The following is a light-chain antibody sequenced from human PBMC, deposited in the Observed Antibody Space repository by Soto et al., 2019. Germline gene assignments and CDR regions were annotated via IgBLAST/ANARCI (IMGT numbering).Light chain of an antibody. V-gene: IGKV4-1*01. CDR3: QQYCRTPYT. Sequence: DIVMTQSPDSLAVSLGERATINCKSSQNILCSSNNKNHLAWYQQKPGQPPSLLIFWASTRESGVPDRFSGSGSGTDFTLTISSLQAEDVAVYYCQQYCRTPYTFGQGTKLEIE. J-gene: IGKJ2*01. CDR2: WAS. CDR1: QNILCSSNNKNH.